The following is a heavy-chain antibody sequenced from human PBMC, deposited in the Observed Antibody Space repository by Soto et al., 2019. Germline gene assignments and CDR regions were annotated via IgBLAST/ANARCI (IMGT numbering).Heavy chain of an antibody. CDR1: GFIFTSYI. D-gene: IGHD2-21*02. Sequence: QVQLVESGGGVVQPRRSLRLSCAASGFIFTSYIVHWVRQAPGKGLEWVASVSYDGSKKHYADSVKGRFSISRDNSKNTVYLQMNSLRTEDTAVYYCARDKGLLDCNFDSWGQGTLVTVSS. V-gene: IGHV3-30*01. J-gene: IGHJ4*02. CDR2: VSYDGSKK. CDR3: ARDKGLLDCNFDS.